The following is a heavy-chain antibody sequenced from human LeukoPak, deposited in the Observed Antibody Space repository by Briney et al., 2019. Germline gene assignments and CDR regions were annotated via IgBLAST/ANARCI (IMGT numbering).Heavy chain of an antibody. Sequence: SETLSLTCAVYGGSFSGYYRSWIRQPPGKGLEWIGEINHSGSTNYNPSLKSRVTISVDTSKNQFSLKLSSVTAADTAVYYCARALVAGYFDYWGQGTLVTVSS. CDR1: GGSFSGYY. J-gene: IGHJ4*02. CDR3: ARALVAGYFDY. CDR2: INHSGST. V-gene: IGHV4-34*01. D-gene: IGHD6-19*01.